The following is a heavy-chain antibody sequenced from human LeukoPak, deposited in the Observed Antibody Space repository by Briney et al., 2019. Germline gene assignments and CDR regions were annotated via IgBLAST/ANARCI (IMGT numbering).Heavy chain of an antibody. V-gene: IGHV4-34*01. J-gene: IGHJ3*02. D-gene: IGHD6-19*01. Sequence: SETLSLTCAVYGGSFSGYYWSWIRQPPGKGLEWIGEINHSGSTNYNPSLKSRVTISVDTSKNQFSLKLSSVTAADTAVYYCARQIAVATDAFDIWGQGTMVTVSS. CDR3: ARQIAVATDAFDI. CDR2: INHSGST. CDR1: GGSFSGYY.